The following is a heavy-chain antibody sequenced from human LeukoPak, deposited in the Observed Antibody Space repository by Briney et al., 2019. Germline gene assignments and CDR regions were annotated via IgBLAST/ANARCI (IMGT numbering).Heavy chain of an antibody. J-gene: IGHJ5*02. D-gene: IGHD3-10*01. CDR2: IYYSGST. V-gene: IGHV4-30-4*01. CDR3: ARHRSAPILLWRWFDP. Sequence: PSETLSLTCTVSGGSISSGDYSWSWIRQPPGKGLEWIGYIYYSGSTYYNPSLKSRVTISVDTSKNQFSLKLSSVTAADTAVYYCARHRSAPILLWRWFDPRGQGTLVTVSS. CDR1: GGSISSGDYS.